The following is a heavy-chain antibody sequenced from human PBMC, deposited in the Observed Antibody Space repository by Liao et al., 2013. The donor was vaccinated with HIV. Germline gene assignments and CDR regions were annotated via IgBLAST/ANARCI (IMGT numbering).Heavy chain of an antibody. D-gene: IGHD3-3*02. V-gene: IGHV4-39*07. CDR2: IDYSGNT. CDR3: ARGDINIFGVVITPTYSDY. Sequence: QLQLQESGPGLVKPSETLSLTCTVSGGSISSGSYYWGWIRQSPGKGLEWIGTIDYSGNTYYNPSLKSRVTMSVDTSKNQFSLKLSSVTAADTAVYYCARGDINIFGVVITPTYSDYWGQGSLVTVSS. J-gene: IGHJ4*02. CDR1: GGSISSGSYY.